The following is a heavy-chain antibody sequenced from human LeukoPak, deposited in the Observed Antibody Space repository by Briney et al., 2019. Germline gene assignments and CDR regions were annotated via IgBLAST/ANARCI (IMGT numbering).Heavy chain of an antibody. Sequence: SVRVSCKASGGTLSSYAFSWVRQAPGQGLEWMGRIIPILGIANYAQKFQGRVTITADKSTSTVYMELSSLRSDDTAVYYCATPAGYSSGWYPHWGQGTLVTVSS. J-gene: IGHJ4*02. CDR3: ATPAGYSSGWYPH. D-gene: IGHD6-19*01. V-gene: IGHV1-69*04. CDR1: GGTLSSYA. CDR2: IIPILGIA.